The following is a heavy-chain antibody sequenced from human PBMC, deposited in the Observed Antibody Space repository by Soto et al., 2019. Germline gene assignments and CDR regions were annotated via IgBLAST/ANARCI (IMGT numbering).Heavy chain of an antibody. V-gene: IGHV3-33*01. J-gene: IGHJ4*02. Sequence: LRLSCAASGFTFSSYGMHWVRQAPGKGLEWVAVIWYDGSNKYYADSVKGRFTISRDNSKNTLYLQMNSLRAEDTAVYYCARDWREMATFLDYWGQGTLVTVSS. CDR2: IWYDGSNK. CDR1: GFTFSSYG. CDR3: ARDWREMATFLDY. D-gene: IGHD5-12*01.